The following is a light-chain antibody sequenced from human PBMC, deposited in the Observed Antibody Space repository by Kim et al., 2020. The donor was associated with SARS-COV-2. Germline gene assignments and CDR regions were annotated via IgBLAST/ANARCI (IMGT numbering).Light chain of an antibody. J-gene: IGKJ4*01. CDR1: QSVRSNY. CDR3: QQYHTSPLN. Sequence: EIVLTQSPGTLSLSPGERATLSCRASQSVRSNYLAWYQQKPGQAPRLLIYGASSRATGIPDRFSGSGSETDFTLTISRLEPEDFAVYYCQQYHTSPLNFGGGTKVEI. CDR2: GAS. V-gene: IGKV3-20*01.